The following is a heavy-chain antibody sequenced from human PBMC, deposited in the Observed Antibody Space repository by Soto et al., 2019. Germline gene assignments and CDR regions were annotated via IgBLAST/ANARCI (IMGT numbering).Heavy chain of an antibody. J-gene: IGHJ6*02. CDR3: ARDRVATRGPYYYYGMDV. Sequence: GGSLRLSCAASGFTFSSYGMHWVRQAPGKGLEWVAVIWYDGSNKYYADSVKGRFTISRDNSKNTLYLQMNSLRAEDTAVYSCARDRVATRGPYYYYGMDVWGQGTTVTVSS. V-gene: IGHV3-33*01. CDR2: IWYDGSNK. CDR1: GFTFSSYG. D-gene: IGHD5-12*01.